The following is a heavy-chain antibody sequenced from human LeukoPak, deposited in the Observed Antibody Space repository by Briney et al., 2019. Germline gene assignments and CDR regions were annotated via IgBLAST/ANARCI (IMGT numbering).Heavy chain of an antibody. CDR3: TTGVIQYYYDSSGYLY. V-gene: IGHV3-15*01. D-gene: IGHD3-22*01. CDR1: GFTFSNAW. CDR2: IKSKTDGGTT. Sequence: PGGSLRLPGAASGFTFSNAWMSWVCQAPGKGLEWVGRIKSKTDGGTTDYAAPVKGRFTISRDDSKNTLYLQMNSLKTEDTAVYYCTTGVIQYYYDSSGYLYWDQGTMVTVSS. J-gene: IGHJ4*02.